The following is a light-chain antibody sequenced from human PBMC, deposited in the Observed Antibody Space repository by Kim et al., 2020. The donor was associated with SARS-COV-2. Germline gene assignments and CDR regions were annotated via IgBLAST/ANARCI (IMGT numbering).Light chain of an antibody. CDR1: SSDIWGYNY. J-gene: IGLJ2*01. CDR3: SSYAGSNIVV. CDR2: EVS. Sequence: GQSITISCTGSSSDIWGYNYVSWYQQLPGKAPKLMIYEVSERPAGVPDRFSGPKSGNTASLTVSGLQAEDEAGYYCSSYAGSNIVVFGGGTQLTVL. V-gene: IGLV2-8*01.